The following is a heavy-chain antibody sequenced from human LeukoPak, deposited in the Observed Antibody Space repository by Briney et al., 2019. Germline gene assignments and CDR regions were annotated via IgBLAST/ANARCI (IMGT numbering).Heavy chain of an antibody. CDR2: IIPFFGTA. CDR1: GGTFSSYA. CDR3: ARELTMIVASYYYGMDV. V-gene: IGHV1-69*13. D-gene: IGHD3-22*01. J-gene: IGHJ6*02. Sequence: SVKVSCKASGGTFSSYAISWVRQAPGQGLEWMGGIIPFFGTANYAQKFQGRVTITADESTSTAYMELSSLRSEDTAVYYCARELTMIVASYYYGMDVWGQGTTVTVSS.